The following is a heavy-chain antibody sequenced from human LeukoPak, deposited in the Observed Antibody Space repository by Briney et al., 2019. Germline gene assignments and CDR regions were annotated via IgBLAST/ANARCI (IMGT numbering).Heavy chain of an antibody. CDR1: GGSISSHY. J-gene: IGHJ5*02. CDR3: ARLYDSSGYTNWLDP. Sequence: PSKTLSLTCTVSGGSISSHYWSWIRQPPGKGLERIGYIYYSGSSKYNPSLKSRVTISVDTSKNQFSLKLSSVTAADTAVYYCARLYDSSGYTNWLDPWGQGTLVTVSS. V-gene: IGHV4-59*11. CDR2: IYYSGSS. D-gene: IGHD3-22*01.